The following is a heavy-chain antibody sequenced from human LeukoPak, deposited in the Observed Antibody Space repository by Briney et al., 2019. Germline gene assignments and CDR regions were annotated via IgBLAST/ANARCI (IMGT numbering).Heavy chain of an antibody. D-gene: IGHD1-14*01. CDR1: GFTFSSYA. J-gene: IGHJ4*02. Sequence: PGGSLRLSCAASGFTFSSYAMSWVRQAPGKGLEWVSAISGSGGSTYYADSVKGRFTISRDNSKNTLYLQMNSLRAEDTAVYYCAKAGTDRWERQKDRGYWGQGTLVTVSS. CDR3: AKAGTDRWERQKDRGY. V-gene: IGHV3-23*01. CDR2: ISGSGGST.